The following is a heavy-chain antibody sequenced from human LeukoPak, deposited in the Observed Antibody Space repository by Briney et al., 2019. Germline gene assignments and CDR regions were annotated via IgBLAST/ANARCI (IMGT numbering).Heavy chain of an antibody. CDR1: GFTFSSYA. Sequence: GGSLRLSCAASGFTFSSYAMSWVRQAPGKGLEWVSAISGSGGSTYYADSVKGQFTISRDNSKNTLYLQMNSLRAEDTAVYYCACPSYYDFWSGLVTRAPWDAFDIWGQGTMVTGSS. V-gene: IGHV3-23*01. J-gene: IGHJ3*02. D-gene: IGHD3-3*01. CDR2: ISGSGGST. CDR3: ACPSYYDFWSGLVTRAPWDAFDI.